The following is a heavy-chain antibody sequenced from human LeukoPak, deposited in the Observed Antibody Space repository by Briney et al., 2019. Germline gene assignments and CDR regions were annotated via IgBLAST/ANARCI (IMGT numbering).Heavy chain of an antibody. CDR3: ARHFTGRTWFAP. CDR2: IYSSGKT. D-gene: IGHD1-1*01. V-gene: IGHV4-39*01. J-gene: IGHJ5*02. Sequence: SETLSLTCTVSGGSISSGSYYWDWIRQPPGKGLEWIGDIYSSGKTNYNPSLRSRVTMSIDPSKNQFSLNLNSVSATDTAVYSWARHFTGRTWFAPWGQGPLVTVPS. CDR1: GGSISSGSYY.